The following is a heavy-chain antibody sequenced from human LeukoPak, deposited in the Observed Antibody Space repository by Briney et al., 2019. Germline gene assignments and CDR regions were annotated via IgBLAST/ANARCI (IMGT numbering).Heavy chain of an antibody. CDR2: ISGSDGST. J-gene: IGHJ4*02. CDR1: GLTFSNYV. CDR3: AKTSIGYYRPVDY. Sequence: PGGSLRLSCAASGLTFSNYVMSWVRQAPGKGLEWVSAISGSDGSTWYADSVKGRFTMSRDNSKNTLFLQMNSLRAEDTAVYYCAKTSIGYYRPVDYWGQGTLVTVSS. V-gene: IGHV3-23*01. D-gene: IGHD3-22*01.